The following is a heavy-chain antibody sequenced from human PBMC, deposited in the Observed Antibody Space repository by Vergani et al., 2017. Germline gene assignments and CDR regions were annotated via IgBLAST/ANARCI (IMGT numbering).Heavy chain of an antibody. D-gene: IGHD5-24*01. CDR1: GVSIKSRSYY. V-gene: IGHV4-39*01. Sequence: QLQLQESGPGLVKPSETLSLTCAVSGVSIKSRSYYWGWIRQSPGKGLEWIGSIYDNGNTYYNPSLKSRVAISVDTSKNQVSLNLGSVTAADTAVYYCARNRAIELAGRMHYYYAIDGWGKGTTVTVSS. CDR3: ARNRAIELAGRMHYYYAIDG. J-gene: IGHJ6*04. CDR2: IYDNGNT.